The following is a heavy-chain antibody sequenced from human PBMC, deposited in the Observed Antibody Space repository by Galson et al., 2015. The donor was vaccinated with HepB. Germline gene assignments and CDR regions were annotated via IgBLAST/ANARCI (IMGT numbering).Heavy chain of an antibody. Sequence: SLRLSCAASGFTFSSYGMHWVRQAPGKGLEWVAVISYDGSNKYYADSVKGRFTISRDNSKNTLYLQMNSLRAEDTAVYYCAKDAVGATRVCYFDYWGQGTLVTVSS. J-gene: IGHJ4*02. CDR1: GFTFSSYG. V-gene: IGHV3-30*18. CDR3: AKDAVGATRVCYFDY. D-gene: IGHD1-26*01. CDR2: ISYDGSNK.